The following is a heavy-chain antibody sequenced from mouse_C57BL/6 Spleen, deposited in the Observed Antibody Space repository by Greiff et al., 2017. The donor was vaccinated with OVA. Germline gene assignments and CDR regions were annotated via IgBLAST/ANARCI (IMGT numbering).Heavy chain of an antibody. D-gene: IGHD4-1*01. CDR1: GYTFTDYY. CDR3: ARLGRGGY. CDR2: IFPGSGSP. J-gene: IGHJ2*01. Sequence: QVQLQQSGPELVKPGASVKISCKASGYTFTDYYINWVKQRPGQGLEWIGWIFPGSGSPYYNEKLKGKATLTVDKSSSTAYMLRSSLTSEDSAVYFGARLGRGGYWGQGTTLTVSS. V-gene: IGHV1-75*01.